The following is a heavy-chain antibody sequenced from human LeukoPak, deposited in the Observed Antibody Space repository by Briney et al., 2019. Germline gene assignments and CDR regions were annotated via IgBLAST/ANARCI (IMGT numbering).Heavy chain of an antibody. D-gene: IGHD3-22*01. CDR3: AKDLPPLTDEVVINPPFDY. Sequence: GGSLRLSCAASGFTFSSYAMSWVRQAPGKGLEWVSAISGSGGSTYYADSVKGRFTISRDNSKNTLYLQMNSLRAEDTAVYYCAKDLPPLTDEVVINPPFDYWGQGTLVTVSS. CDR1: GFTFSSYA. J-gene: IGHJ4*02. V-gene: IGHV3-23*01. CDR2: ISGSGGST.